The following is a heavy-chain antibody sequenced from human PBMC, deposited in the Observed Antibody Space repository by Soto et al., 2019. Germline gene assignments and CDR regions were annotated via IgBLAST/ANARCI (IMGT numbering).Heavy chain of an antibody. CDR1: GGSIRSSDYY. CDR2: LFYSGST. V-gene: IGHV4-31*03. CDR3: ARAPLTTVTISAFDI. J-gene: IGHJ3*02. Sequence: SETLSLTCTVSGGSIRSSDYYWTWIRQHPGKGLEWIGYLFYSGSTYYNPSLKSRVTISVDTSKNQFSLKLSSVTAADTAVYYCARAPLTTVTISAFDIWGQGTMVTVSS. D-gene: IGHD4-4*01.